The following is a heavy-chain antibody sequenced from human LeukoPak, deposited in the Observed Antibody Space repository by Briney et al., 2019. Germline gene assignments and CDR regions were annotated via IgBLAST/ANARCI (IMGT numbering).Heavy chain of an antibody. D-gene: IGHD1-26*01. V-gene: IGHV1-69*13. CDR2: IIPIFGTA. CDR1: GYTFTSYG. CDR3: ARGKDIDAGSYLAPLDY. J-gene: IGHJ4*02. Sequence: ASVKVSCKASGYTFTSYGISWVRQAPGQGLEWMGGIIPIFGTANYAQKFQGRVTITADESTSTAYMELSSLRSEDTAVYYCARGKDIDAGSYLAPLDYWGQGTLVTVSS.